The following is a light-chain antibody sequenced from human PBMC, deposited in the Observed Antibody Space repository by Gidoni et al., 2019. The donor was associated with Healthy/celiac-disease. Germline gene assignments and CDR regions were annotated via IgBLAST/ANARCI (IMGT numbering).Light chain of an antibody. CDR1: NMGSKN. CDR2: RDS. J-gene: IGLJ2*01. CDR3: QVWDSSTVV. V-gene: IGLV3-9*01. Sequence: SYALTEPLSVSVALGQTARITCGGNNMGSKNVHWYQQKPGQAPVLVIYRDSNRPAGIPERFSGSNSGNTATLTISRAQAGDEADYYCQVWDSSTVVFGGGTKLTVL.